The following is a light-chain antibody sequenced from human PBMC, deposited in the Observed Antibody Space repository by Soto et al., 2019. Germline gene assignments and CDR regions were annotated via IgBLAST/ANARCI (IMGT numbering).Light chain of an antibody. Sequence: QSVLTQPPSASGTPGQRVTISCSGSSSNIGSNTVNWYQHLPGTAPELLIYSNNQRPSGVPDRFSGSKSGTSASLAIIGLQSEDEADYYCAVWDDSLTGVLFGGGTQLTVL. CDR3: AVWDDSLTGVL. V-gene: IGLV1-44*01. CDR2: SNN. CDR1: SSNIGSNT. J-gene: IGLJ2*01.